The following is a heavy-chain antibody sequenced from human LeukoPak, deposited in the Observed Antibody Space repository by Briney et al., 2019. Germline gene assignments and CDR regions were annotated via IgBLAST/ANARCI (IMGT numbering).Heavy chain of an antibody. CDR1: GGSISSYY. V-gene: IGHV4-59*12. Sequence: PSETLSLTCTVSGGSISSYYWSWIRQPPGKGLEWIGYIYYSGSTNYNPSLKSRVTISVDTSKNQFSLKLNSVTAADTAVYYCARDGYCSGGTCYHDSGYFQHWGQGTLVTVSS. CDR2: IYYSGST. J-gene: IGHJ1*01. CDR3: ARDGYCSGGTCYHDSGYFQH. D-gene: IGHD2-15*01.